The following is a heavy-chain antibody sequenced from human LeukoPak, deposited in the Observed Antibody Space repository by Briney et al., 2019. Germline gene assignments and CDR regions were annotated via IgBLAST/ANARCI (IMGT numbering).Heavy chain of an antibody. Sequence: PSETLSLTCAVSGGSLNSHYWGWIRQPPGKGLQWIGDIYYTGKNNYNPSLKSRVTISLDTSKDHLSLNLTSVVAADTAIYYCVRRDTGWNYFDYWGQGILVTVSS. CDR3: VRRDTGWNYFDY. CDR2: IYYTGKN. J-gene: IGHJ4*02. CDR1: GGSLNSHY. V-gene: IGHV4-59*08. D-gene: IGHD6-19*01.